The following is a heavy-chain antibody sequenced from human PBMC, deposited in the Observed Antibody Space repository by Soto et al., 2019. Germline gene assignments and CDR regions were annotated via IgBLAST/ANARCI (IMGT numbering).Heavy chain of an antibody. J-gene: IGHJ4*02. V-gene: IGHV4-59*01. Sequence: PSETLSLTCTVSGGSISSYYWSWIRQPPGKGLEWIGYIYYSGSTNYNPSLKSRVTISVDTSKNQFSLKLSSVTAADTAVYYCARGGIAAAGGDPDDWGQGTLVTVSS. CDR1: GGSISSYY. CDR2: IYYSGST. D-gene: IGHD6-13*01. CDR3: ARGGIAAAGGDPDD.